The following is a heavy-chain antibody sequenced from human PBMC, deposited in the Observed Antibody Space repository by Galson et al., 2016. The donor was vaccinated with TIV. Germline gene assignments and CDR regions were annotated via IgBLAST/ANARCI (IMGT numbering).Heavy chain of an antibody. V-gene: IGHV5-10-1*01. D-gene: IGHD5/OR15-5a*01. CDR1: GYSFTSYY. CDR2: IDPRDSYI. CDR3: ARGVSTGSGWLDP. Sequence: QSGAEVKKPGESLRISCKGSGYSFTSYYIIWVRQMPGKGLEWMGRIDPRDSYINYSPSFQGHVTISSDKSISTAYLQWNSLKASDSAIYYCARGVSTGSGWLDPWGHGTLVTVSS. J-gene: IGHJ5*02.